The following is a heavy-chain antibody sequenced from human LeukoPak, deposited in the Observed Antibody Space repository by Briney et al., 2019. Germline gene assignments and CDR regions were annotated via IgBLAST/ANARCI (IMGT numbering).Heavy chain of an antibody. J-gene: IGHJ3*02. V-gene: IGHV3-33*01. CDR2: IWYDGSDK. CDR3: ARGVVVLHWRDAFDI. D-gene: IGHD2-21*01. CDR1: GFTFSSYG. Sequence: GGSLRLSCAASGFTFSSYGMHWVRQAPGKGLEWVAVIWYDGSDKYYADSVKGRFTISRDNSKNTLYLQMNSLRDEDTAVYYCARGVVVLHWRDAFDIWGQGTMVTVSS.